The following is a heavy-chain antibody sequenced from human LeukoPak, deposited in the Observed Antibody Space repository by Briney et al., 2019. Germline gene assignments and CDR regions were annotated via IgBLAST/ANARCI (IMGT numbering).Heavy chain of an antibody. J-gene: IGHJ4*02. V-gene: IGHV3-15*01. CDR1: GFTFSNAW. D-gene: IGHD1-26*01. Sequence: GGSLRLSCAASGFTFSNAWMSWVRQAPGKGLEWVGHIKSKTDGGTTDYAAPVKGRFTISRDDSKNTLYLQMNSLKTEDTAVYYCTTDSPEYSGSYYFDYWGQGTLVTVSS. CDR3: TTDSPEYSGSYYFDY. CDR2: IKSKTDGGTT.